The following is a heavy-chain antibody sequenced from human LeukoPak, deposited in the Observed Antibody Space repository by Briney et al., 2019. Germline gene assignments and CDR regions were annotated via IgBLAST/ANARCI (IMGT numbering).Heavy chain of an antibody. Sequence: ASVKVSCKVSGYTLTELCMHWVRQAPGKGLEWMGGFDPRNGETIYAQKFQGRVTMTTDTSTSTAYMELRSLRSDDTAVYYCARDASCSGSNCDAFDIWGQGTMVTVSS. D-gene: IGHD1-26*01. CDR2: FDPRNGET. CDR1: GYTLTELC. J-gene: IGHJ3*02. CDR3: ARDASCSGSNCDAFDI. V-gene: IGHV1-24*01.